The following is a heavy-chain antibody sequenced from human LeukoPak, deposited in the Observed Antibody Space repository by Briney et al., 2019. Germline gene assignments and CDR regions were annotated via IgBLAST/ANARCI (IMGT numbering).Heavy chain of an antibody. Sequence: GGSLRLSCAASGFTVSRNYMSWVRQAPGKGLEWVSVLYSGGSTNYADPVKGRFTISRDNSKNTLYLQMNSLRAEDTAVYYCARVRDYYDSRGYYFEYFDHWGQGTLVTVSS. CDR1: GFTVSRNY. D-gene: IGHD3-22*01. J-gene: IGHJ1*01. CDR2: LYSGGST. CDR3: ARVRDYYDSRGYYFEYFDH. V-gene: IGHV3-53*01.